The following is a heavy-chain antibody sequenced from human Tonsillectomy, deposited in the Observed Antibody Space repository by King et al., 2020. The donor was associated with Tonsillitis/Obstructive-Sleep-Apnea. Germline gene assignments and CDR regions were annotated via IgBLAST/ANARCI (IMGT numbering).Heavy chain of an antibody. CDR1: GFTFRSYA. V-gene: IGHV3-23*04. CDR2: ISGSGGST. D-gene: IGHD3-16*01. CDR3: AKEPPRGGVTGGRAFEI. Sequence: VQLVESGGGLVQPGGSLRPSCAASGFTFRSYAMSWVRQAPGKGLEWVSGISGSGGSTYYADSVKGRFTISRDNSKNTLYLQMNNLRAEETAVYYCAKEPPRGGVTGGRAFEIWGQGTMVTVSS. J-gene: IGHJ3*02.